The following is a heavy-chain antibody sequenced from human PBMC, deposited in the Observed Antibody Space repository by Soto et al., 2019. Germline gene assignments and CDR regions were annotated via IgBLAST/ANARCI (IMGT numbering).Heavy chain of an antibody. J-gene: IGHJ4*02. CDR2: IIPIFGTA. V-gene: IGHV1-69*12. CDR3: ARSLIVATIMGYFDY. CDR1: GGTFSSYA. D-gene: IGHD5-12*01. Sequence: QVQLVQSGAEVKKPGSSVKVSCKASGGTFSSYAISWVRQAPGQGLEWMGGIIPIFGTANYAQKFQGRVTITADESTSTDYMELSSLRAEDTAVYYCARSLIVATIMGYFDYWGQGTLVTVSS.